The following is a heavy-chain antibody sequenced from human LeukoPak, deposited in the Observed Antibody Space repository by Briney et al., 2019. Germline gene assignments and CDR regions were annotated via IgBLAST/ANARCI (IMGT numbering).Heavy chain of an antibody. J-gene: IGHJ6*03. Sequence: GGSLRLSCAASGFTFSRNAMSWVRQAPGKGPEWVSSISGSGGSTYYADSVKGRFTISRDNSKNTLYLQMNSLRAEDTAVYYCGKRSGSYGYYYYMDVWGKGTTVTVTS. CDR3: GKRSGSYGYYYYMDV. V-gene: IGHV3-23*01. CDR2: ISGSGGST. CDR1: GFTFSRNA. D-gene: IGHD1-26*01.